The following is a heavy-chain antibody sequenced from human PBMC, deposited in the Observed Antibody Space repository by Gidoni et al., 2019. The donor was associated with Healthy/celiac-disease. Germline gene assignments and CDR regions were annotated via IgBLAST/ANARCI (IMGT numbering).Heavy chain of an antibody. V-gene: IGHV3-23*01. CDR3: AKEFTVRFLEWSGNSYYGMDV. CDR1: GFTFSSYA. J-gene: IGHJ6*02. D-gene: IGHD3-3*01. Sequence: EVQLLESGGGLVQPGGSLRLSCAASGFTFSSYAMSRVRQAPGKGLEWVSAISGSGGSTYYADSVKGRFTISRDNSKNTLYLQMNSLRAEDTAVYYCAKEFTVRFLEWSGNSYYGMDVWGQGTTVTVSS. CDR2: ISGSGGST.